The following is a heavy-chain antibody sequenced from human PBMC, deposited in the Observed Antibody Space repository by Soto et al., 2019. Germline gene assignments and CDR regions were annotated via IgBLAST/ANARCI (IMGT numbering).Heavy chain of an antibody. D-gene: IGHD3-10*01. CDR1: GGSLSSYY. V-gene: IGHV4-59*08. CDR3: ARQGFGALHDLVDV. J-gene: IGHJ6*02. CDR2: VHHSWGS. Sequence: PSETLSLTCTVSGGSLSSYYWSWIRQPPGKGMEWIGYVHHSWGSTYNPSLQSRVAISLDTPKSQFSLKLTSVTATDTAVYYCARQGFGALHDLVDVCGQRTTVTVSS.